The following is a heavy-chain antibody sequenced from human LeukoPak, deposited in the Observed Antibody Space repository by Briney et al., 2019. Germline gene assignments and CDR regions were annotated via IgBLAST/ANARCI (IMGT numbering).Heavy chain of an antibody. D-gene: IGHD2-2*02. CDR1: GFTVSSNY. CDR3: AKGGAGYCSSTSCYNDY. Sequence: GGSLRLSCAASGFTVSSNYMSWVRQAPGKGLEWVSAISGSGGSTYYADSVKGRFTISRDNSKNTLYLQMNSLRAEDTAVYYCAKGGAGYCSSTSCYNDYWGQGTLVTVSS. V-gene: IGHV3-23*01. CDR2: ISGSGGST. J-gene: IGHJ4*02.